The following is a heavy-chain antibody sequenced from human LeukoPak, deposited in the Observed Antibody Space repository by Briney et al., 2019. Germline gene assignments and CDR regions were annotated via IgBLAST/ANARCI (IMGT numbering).Heavy chain of an antibody. D-gene: IGHD3-10*01. CDR1: GFTFSTHG. V-gene: IGHV3-30*18. J-gene: IGHJ4*02. Sequence: GGSLRLSCAASGFTFSTHGMHWVRQAPGKGLEWVAAISYHGNNKYYADSVKGRFTISRDNSKNTLYAQMNRLRAEDTAVYYCAKMGSPITMVRGVPFGYWGQGTLVTVSS. CDR2: ISYHGNNK. CDR3: AKMGSPITMVRGVPFGY.